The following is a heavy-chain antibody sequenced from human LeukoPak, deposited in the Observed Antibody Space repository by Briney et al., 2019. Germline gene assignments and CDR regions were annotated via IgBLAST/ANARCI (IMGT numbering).Heavy chain of an antibody. CDR2: INHSGST. D-gene: IGHD2-15*01. V-gene: IGHV4-34*01. CDR1: GGSFSGYY. CDR3: AREDRYCSGGSCYS. J-gene: IGHJ4*02. Sequence: SETLSLTCAVYGGSFSGYYWSWIRRPPGKGLEWIREINHSGSTNYNPSLKSRVTISVDTSKNQFSLKLSSVTAADTAMYYCAREDRYCSGGSCYSWGQGTLVTVSS.